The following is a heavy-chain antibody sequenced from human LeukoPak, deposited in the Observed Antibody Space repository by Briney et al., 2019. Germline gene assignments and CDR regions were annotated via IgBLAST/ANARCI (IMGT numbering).Heavy chain of an antibody. V-gene: IGHV4-59*08. CDR1: GGSISSYY. Sequence: SETLSLTCTVSGGSISSYYWSWIRQPPGKGLEWIGYVYYSGSTNYNPSLKSRVTISVDTSKNQFSLRLSSVTAADTAVYYCARHYDSSGYYFDYWGQGTLVSVSS. CDR2: VYYSGST. CDR3: ARHYDSSGYYFDY. D-gene: IGHD3-22*01. J-gene: IGHJ4*02.